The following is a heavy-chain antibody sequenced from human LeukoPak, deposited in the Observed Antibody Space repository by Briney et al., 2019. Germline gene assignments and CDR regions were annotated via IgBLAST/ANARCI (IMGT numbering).Heavy chain of an antibody. CDR3: ARVVPELTGTYYFDY. V-gene: IGHV4-61*02. J-gene: IGHJ4*02. D-gene: IGHD7-27*01. CDR2: THISGST. CDR1: GGSISSGGYS. Sequence: SETLSLTCTVSGGSISSGGYSWSWIRQPAGKGLEWIGRTHISGSTNYNPSLKSRVTMSVDTSKTHFSLKLSSVTAADTAVYYCARVVPELTGTYYFDYWGQGTLVTVSS.